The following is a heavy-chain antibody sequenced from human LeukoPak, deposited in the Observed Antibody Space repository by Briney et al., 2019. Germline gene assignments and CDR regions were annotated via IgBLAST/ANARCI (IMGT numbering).Heavy chain of an antibody. Sequence: SETLSLTCAVYGGSFSGYYWSWIRQPPGKGLEWIGEINHSGSTNYNPSLKSRVTISVDTSKNQFSLKLSSVTAADTAVYYCARGHRRLQYSSSYYYYYMDVWGKGTTVTVSS. J-gene: IGHJ6*03. D-gene: IGHD6-13*01. CDR3: ARGHRRLQYSSSYYYYYMDV. CDR2: INHSGST. V-gene: IGHV4-34*01. CDR1: GGSFSGYY.